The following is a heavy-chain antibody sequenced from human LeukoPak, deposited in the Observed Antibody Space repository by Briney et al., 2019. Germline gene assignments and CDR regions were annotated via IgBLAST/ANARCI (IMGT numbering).Heavy chain of an antibody. CDR3: ARALDTAIVTSGY. D-gene: IGHD5-18*01. Sequence: ASVKVSCKASGYTFTGYYMHWVRQAPGQGLEWMGWINPNSGGTNYAQKFQGWVTITRDTSISTAYMELSRLRSDDTAVYYCARALDTAIVTSGYWGQGTLVTVSS. J-gene: IGHJ4*02. CDR1: GYTFTGYY. CDR2: INPNSGGT. V-gene: IGHV1-2*04.